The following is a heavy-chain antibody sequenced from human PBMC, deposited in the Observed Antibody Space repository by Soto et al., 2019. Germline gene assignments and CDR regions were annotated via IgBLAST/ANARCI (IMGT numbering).Heavy chain of an antibody. J-gene: IGHJ4*02. V-gene: IGHV1-18*01. D-gene: IGHD5-12*01. CDR3: ARDGTPYSGYDF. Sequence: QVQLVQSGAEVKKPGASVKDSCKASGYTFTSYGITSVRQAPGRGLEWMRWISAYNGNTNYAQKLQGRFTITTDTRTSTSYMELRSLRSDDTAVYYCARDGTPYSGYDFWGQGTLVTVSS. CDR2: ISAYNGNT. CDR1: GYTFTSYG.